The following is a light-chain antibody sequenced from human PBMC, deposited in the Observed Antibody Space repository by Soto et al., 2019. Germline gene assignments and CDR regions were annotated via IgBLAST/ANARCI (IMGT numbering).Light chain of an antibody. CDR3: QHSYSTPLT. V-gene: IGKV1-39*01. CDR2: AAS. Sequence: DIQMTQSPSSLSASVGDRVTITCRASQSISSYLNWYQQKPGKAPKLLIYAASILQSGVPSRFSGSGSGTDFTLTISSLQPEDFATYYCQHSYSTPLTFGGGTKVEIK. J-gene: IGKJ4*01. CDR1: QSISSY.